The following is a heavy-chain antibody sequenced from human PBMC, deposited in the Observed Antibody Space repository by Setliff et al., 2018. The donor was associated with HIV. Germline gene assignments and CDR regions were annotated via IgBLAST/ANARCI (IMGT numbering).Heavy chain of an antibody. V-gene: IGHV1-69*05. Sequence: SVKVSCQASGGTFSSYAISWVRQAPGQGLEWMGGIIPIFGTANYAQKFQGRVTITTDESTSTAYMELSSLRSEDTAVYYCAREAYYYGSGSYYPPIYYYYYMYVWGKGTTVTVS. D-gene: IGHD3-10*01. CDR1: GGTFSSYA. CDR3: AREAYYYGSGSYYPPIYYYYYMYV. CDR2: IIPIFGTA. J-gene: IGHJ6*03.